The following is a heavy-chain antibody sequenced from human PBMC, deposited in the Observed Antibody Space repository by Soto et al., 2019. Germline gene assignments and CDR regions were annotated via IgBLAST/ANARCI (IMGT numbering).Heavy chain of an antibody. D-gene: IGHD5-12*01. CDR1: GFTFSSYA. CDR3: TKDLVWVATEY. CDR2: ISGSGGAR. V-gene: IGHV3-23*01. J-gene: IGHJ4*02. Sequence: EVQLLESGGGLVQPGGSLRLSCAASGFTFSSYAMSWVRQAPGKGLEWVSAISGSGGARHYADSVRGRFTISRDNSKNILYLQMNSLRAEDTAVYYCTKDLVWVATEYWGQGTLVTVSS.